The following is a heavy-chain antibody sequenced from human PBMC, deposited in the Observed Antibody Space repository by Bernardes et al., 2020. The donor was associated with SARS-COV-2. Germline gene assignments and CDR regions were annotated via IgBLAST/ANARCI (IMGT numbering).Heavy chain of an antibody. V-gene: IGHV4-39*01. D-gene: IGHD3-3*01. J-gene: IGHJ6*02. CDR1: GGSISSSSYY. CDR2: IYYSGST. CDR3: ARHGSGITMFGVVNRYGMDV. Sequence: SESPSLTCTVSGGSISSSSYYWGWLLQPPGKGLEWIGSIYYSGSTYYNPSLKSRVTISVDTSKNQFSLKLSSVTAADTAVYYCARHGSGITMFGVVNRYGMDVWGQGTTVTVSS.